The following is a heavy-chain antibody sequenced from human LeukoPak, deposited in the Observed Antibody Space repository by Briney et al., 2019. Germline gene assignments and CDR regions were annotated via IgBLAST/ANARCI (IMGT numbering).Heavy chain of an antibody. CDR3: ARKGRAAADHHKAVYYYYYYMDV. Sequence: ASVKVSCKASGYTFTSYGISWVRQAPGQGLEWMGWISAYNGNTNYAQKLQGRVTMTTDTSTSTAYMELRSLRSDDTAVYYCARKGRAAADHHKAVYYYYYYMDVWGKGTTVTVSS. CDR1: GYTFTSYG. J-gene: IGHJ6*03. D-gene: IGHD6-13*01. V-gene: IGHV1-18*01. CDR2: ISAYNGNT.